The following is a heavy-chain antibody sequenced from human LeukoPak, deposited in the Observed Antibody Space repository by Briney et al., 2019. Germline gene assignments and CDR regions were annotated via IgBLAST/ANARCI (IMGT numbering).Heavy chain of an antibody. J-gene: IGHJ4*02. CDR3: ARGVYDSSGYYYLFFDY. V-gene: IGHV4-34*01. CDR1: GGSFSGYY. CDR2: INHSGST. Sequence: SSETLSLTCAVYGGSFSGYYWSWIRQPPGKGLEWIGEINHSGSTNYKSSLKSRVTISVDTSKNQFSLKLSSVTAADTAVYYCARGVYDSSGYYYLFFDYWGQGTLVTVSS. D-gene: IGHD3-22*01.